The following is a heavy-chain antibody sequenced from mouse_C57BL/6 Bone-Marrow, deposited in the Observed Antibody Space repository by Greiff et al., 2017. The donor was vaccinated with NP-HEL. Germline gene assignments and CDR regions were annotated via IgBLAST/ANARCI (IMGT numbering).Heavy chain of an antibody. Sequence: QVQLKQPGAELVKPGASVKVSCKASGYTFTSYWMHWVKQRPGQGLEWIGRIHPSDSDTNYNQKFKGKATLTVDTSSSTAYMQLSSLTSEDSAVYYCARGSSSHFFAYWGQGTLVTVSA. CDR2: IHPSDSDT. D-gene: IGHD1-1*01. V-gene: IGHV1-74*01. CDR1: GYTFTSYW. J-gene: IGHJ3*01. CDR3: ARGSSSHFFAY.